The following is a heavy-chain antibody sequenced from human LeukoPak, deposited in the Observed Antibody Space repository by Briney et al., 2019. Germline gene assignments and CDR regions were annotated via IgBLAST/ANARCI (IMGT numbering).Heavy chain of an antibody. CDR1: GFTFSDYY. CDR2: ISSSDSTI. D-gene: IGHD2-2*01. J-gene: IGHJ4*02. V-gene: IGHV3-11*04. CDR3: ARADCSSTSCYELDY. Sequence: GGSLRLSCAGSGFTFSDYYMSWIRQAPGKGLEWVSYISSSDSTIYYTDSVKGRFTISRDNAKNSLYLQMNSLRADDTAVHYCARADCSSTSCYELDYWGQGTLVTVSS.